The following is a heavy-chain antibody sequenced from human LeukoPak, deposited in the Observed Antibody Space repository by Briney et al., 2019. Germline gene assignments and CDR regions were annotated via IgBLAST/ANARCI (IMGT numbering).Heavy chain of an antibody. CDR1: GFTFSSYS. V-gene: IGHV3-21*03. D-gene: IGHD4-17*01. CDR3: ARDRRDPGDYVPDY. CDR2: INTASNYI. J-gene: IGHJ4*02. Sequence: GGSLRLSCVASGFTFSSYSINWVRQAPGKGLEWVAYINTASNYIFYGDALKGRFTISRDNARNSAYLQMDSLRDDDTGVYYCARDRRDPGDYVPDYWGQGTLVTVSS.